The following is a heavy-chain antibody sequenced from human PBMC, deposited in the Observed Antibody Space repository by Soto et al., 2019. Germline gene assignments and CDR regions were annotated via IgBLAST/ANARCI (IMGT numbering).Heavy chain of an antibody. D-gene: IGHD3-22*01. CDR2: ISVYNGNT. V-gene: IGHV1-18*01. CDR3: ARGRRPLIGAHYDPSGYFDY. CDR1: GYAFSNND. Sequence: ASVKVSCKASGYAFSNNDISWVRQGTGQGLEWMGWISVYNGNTNYAQNFQGRVTMTTDTSSTTAYMELRSLTSDDRAVYYCARGRRPLIGAHYDPSGYFDYWGQGTLVTVSS. J-gene: IGHJ4*02.